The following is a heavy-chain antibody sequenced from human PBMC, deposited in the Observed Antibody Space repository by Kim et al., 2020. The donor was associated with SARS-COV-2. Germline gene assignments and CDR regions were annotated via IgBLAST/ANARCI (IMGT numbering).Heavy chain of an antibody. V-gene: IGHV4-39*07. Sequence: SETLSLTCSVSGGSLSSSSYYWGWLRQPPGKGLEWIGRSYYSGSTHYNPSPESRVTMSVNTSKKQFSLKLTSVTAADTAVYYCARMGYGGNFRDYWGQGTLVTVSS. D-gene: IGHD3-10*01. CDR2: SYYSGST. J-gene: IGHJ4*02. CDR1: GGSLSSSSYY. CDR3: ARMGYGGNFRDY.